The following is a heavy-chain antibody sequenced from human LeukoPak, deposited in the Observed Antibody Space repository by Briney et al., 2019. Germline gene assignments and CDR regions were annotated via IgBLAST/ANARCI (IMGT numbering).Heavy chain of an antibody. J-gene: IGHJ3*02. CDR1: GDTFSNYG. V-gene: IGHV3-23*01. CDR2: ISGSGGTT. D-gene: IGHD3-22*01. Sequence: GGSLRLSCAASGDTFSNYGMSWVRQAPGRGLEWVSSISGSGGTTYYADSVKGRFTISRDKSKNTLYLQMNSLRAEDTAVYYCAKGNSGYYNDAFDIWGQGTMVTVSS. CDR3: AKGNSGYYNDAFDI.